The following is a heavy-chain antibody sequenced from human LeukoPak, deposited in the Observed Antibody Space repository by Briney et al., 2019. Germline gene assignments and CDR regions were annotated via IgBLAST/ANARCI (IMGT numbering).Heavy chain of an antibody. D-gene: IGHD3-3*01. CDR3: AKDRVPYYDFWSGYYD. J-gene: IGHJ4*02. CDR2: ISGSGGST. CDR1: GFTFSTYA. Sequence: PGGSLRLSCAASGFTFSTYAMSWVRQAPGKGLEWVSAISGSGGSTYYADSVKGRFTISRDNSKNTLYLQMNSLRAEDTAVYYCAKDRVPYYDFWSGYYDWGQGTLVTVSS. V-gene: IGHV3-23*01.